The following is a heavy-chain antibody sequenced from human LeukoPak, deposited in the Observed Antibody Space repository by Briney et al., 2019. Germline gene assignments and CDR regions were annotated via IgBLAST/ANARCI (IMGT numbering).Heavy chain of an antibody. CDR3: AKDFESRTYYYDSSGSSLFDY. CDR2: ISGSGGST. CDR1: GFTFSSYA. Sequence: GGSLRLSCAASGFTFSSYAMSWVRQAPGEGLEWVSAISGSGGSTYYADSVKGRFTISRDNSKNTLYLQMNSLRAEDTAVYYCAKDFESRTYYYDSSGSSLFDYWGQGTLVTVSS. D-gene: IGHD3-22*01. V-gene: IGHV3-23*01. J-gene: IGHJ4*02.